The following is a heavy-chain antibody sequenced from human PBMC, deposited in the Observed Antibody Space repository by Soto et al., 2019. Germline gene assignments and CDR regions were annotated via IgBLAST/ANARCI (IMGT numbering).Heavy chain of an antibody. Sequence: QVQLQESGPGLVKPSQTLSLTCTVSGGSISSGDDFWTWIRQPPGKGLEWIGYIYYSGSTYYNPSLKSRLTMSVYTSKNQLSLKLSSVTAADTAVYYCARDRAKWKDYYYYGMDVWGQGTTVTVSS. CDR1: GGSISSGDDF. CDR2: IYYSGST. D-gene: IGHD1-20*01. J-gene: IGHJ6*02. CDR3: ARDRAKWKDYYYYGMDV. V-gene: IGHV4-30-4*01.